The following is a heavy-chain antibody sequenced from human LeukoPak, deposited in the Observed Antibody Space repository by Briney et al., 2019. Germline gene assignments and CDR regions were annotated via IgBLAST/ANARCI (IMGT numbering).Heavy chain of an antibody. CDR1: GGTFSSYA. Sequence: SVKVSCKASGGTFSSYAISWVRQAPGQGLEWMGRIIPILGIANYAQKFQGRVTITADKSTSTAYMELSSLRSEDTAVYYCARLPCSGGSCYRAYYYYGMDVWGQGTTVTVSS. CDR2: IIPILGIA. J-gene: IGHJ6*02. D-gene: IGHD2-15*01. V-gene: IGHV1-69*04. CDR3: ARLPCSGGSCYRAYYYYGMDV.